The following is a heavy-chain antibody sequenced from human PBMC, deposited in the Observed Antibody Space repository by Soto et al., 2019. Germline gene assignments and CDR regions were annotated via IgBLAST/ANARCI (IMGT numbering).Heavy chain of an antibody. CDR2: IFSNDEK. J-gene: IGHJ6*03. CDR1: GFSLSNGKVG. CDR3: ARILFGRSVAGGYFYMDV. V-gene: IGHV2-26*01. D-gene: IGHD6-19*01. Sequence: HVTLKEAGPVLVKPTETLTLTCTVSGFSLSNGKVGVSWIRQPPGKALEWLAHIFSNDEKSYRTSLKRRLTISEDTSKSRVVLTMTNVDPVDTATYYCARILFGRSVAGGYFYMDVWGKGTTVTVAS.